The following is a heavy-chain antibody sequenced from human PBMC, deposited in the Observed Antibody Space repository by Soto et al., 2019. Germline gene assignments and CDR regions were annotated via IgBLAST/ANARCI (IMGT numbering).Heavy chain of an antibody. CDR2: ISAGRST. D-gene: IGHD4-17*01. Sequence: EVQVLESGGDLVQPGGSLRLSCAASGFTFSNYAMHWVRQAPGKGPEWVSGISAGRSTYYADAVKGRFTISRDNSKSTLFLQMDSLRAEDTALYYCTKVRGDPVWGKWTTVTVSS. J-gene: IGHJ6*04. CDR3: TKVRGDPV. CDR1: GFTFSNYA. V-gene: IGHV3-23*01.